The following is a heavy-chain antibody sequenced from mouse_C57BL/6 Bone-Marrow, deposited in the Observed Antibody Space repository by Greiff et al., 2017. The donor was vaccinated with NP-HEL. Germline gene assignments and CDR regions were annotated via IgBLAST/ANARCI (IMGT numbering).Heavy chain of an antibody. CDR3: ARAGYYVWYFDV. V-gene: IGHV1-80*01. J-gene: IGHJ1*03. CDR2: LYPGDGDT. D-gene: IGHD2-3*01. Sequence: QVQLQQSGAELVKPGASVKISCKASGYAFSSYWMNWVKQRPGKGLEWIGQLYPGDGDTNYNGKFTGKATLTADKSSSTAYMQLSSLTSEDSAVYFCARAGYYVWYFDVWGTGTTVTVSS. CDR1: GYAFSSYW.